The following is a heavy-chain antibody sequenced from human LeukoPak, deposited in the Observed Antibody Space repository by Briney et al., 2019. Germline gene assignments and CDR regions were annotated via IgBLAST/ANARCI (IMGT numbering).Heavy chain of an antibody. V-gene: IGHV3-30*18. J-gene: IGHJ4*02. CDR2: ISYDGSNK. CDR1: GFTFSSYG. D-gene: IGHD5-18*01. CDR3: AKESHQLWLPGVLFDY. Sequence: PGRSLRLSYAASGFTFSSYGMHWVRQAPAKGLAWVAVISYDGSNKYYADSVKGRFTISRDNSKNTLYLQMNSLRAEDTAVYYCAKESHQLWLPGVLFDYWGQGTLVTVSS.